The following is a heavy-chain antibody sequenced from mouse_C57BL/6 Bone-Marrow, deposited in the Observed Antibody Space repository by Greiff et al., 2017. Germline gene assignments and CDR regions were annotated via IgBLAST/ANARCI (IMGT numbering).Heavy chain of an antibody. D-gene: IGHD1-1*01. CDR1: GYTFTSYW. CDR3: ARSLITTVVGDHWYFDV. J-gene: IGHJ1*03. V-gene: IGHV1-52*01. Sequence: QVQLQQPGAELVRPGSSVKLSCKASGYTFTSYWMHWVKQRPIQGLEWIGNIDPSDSETHYNQKFKDKATLTVDKSSSTAYMQLSSLTSEDSAVYYCARSLITTVVGDHWYFDVWGTGTTVTVSS. CDR2: IDPSDSET.